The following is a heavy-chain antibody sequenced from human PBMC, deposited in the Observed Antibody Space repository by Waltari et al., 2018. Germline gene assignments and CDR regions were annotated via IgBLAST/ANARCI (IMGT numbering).Heavy chain of an antibody. D-gene: IGHD4-4*01. Sequence: QVQLQQLCAGLLKPSETLSLSFAVSGWSFSAYYWSWFRQPPGKGLEWIGEINHSGSTNYNPSLKSRVTISVDTSKNQFSLKLSSVTAADTAVYYCARAGKRVTILRKDYFDYWGQGTLVTVSS. CDR3: ARAGKRVTILRKDYFDY. V-gene: IGHV4-34*01. CDR2: INHSGST. CDR1: GWSFSAYY. J-gene: IGHJ4*02.